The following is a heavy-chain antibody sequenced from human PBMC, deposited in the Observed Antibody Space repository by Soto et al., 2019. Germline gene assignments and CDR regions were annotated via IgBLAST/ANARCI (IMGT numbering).Heavy chain of an antibody. D-gene: IGHD3-22*01. CDR2: IYYSGST. Sequence: SETLSLTCTVSGGSISSGDYYWSWIRQPPGKGLEWIGYIYYSGSTYYNPSLKGRVTISVDTSKNQFSLKLSSVTAADTAVYYCARDRGYYDSSGSPSGQNWFDPWGQGTLVTVSS. V-gene: IGHV4-30-4*01. CDR3: ARDRGYYDSSGSPSGQNWFDP. J-gene: IGHJ5*02. CDR1: GGSISSGDYY.